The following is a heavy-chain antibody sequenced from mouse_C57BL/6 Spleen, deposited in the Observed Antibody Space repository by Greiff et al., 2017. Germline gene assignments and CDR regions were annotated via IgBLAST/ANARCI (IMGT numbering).Heavy chain of an antibody. D-gene: IGHD1-1*01. Sequence: VHVKQSGAELVRPGASVKLSCTASGFNIKDYYMPWVKQRPEQGLEWIGRIDPEDGDTEYAPKFQGKGTMTADTSSNTDYLQLSSLTSEDTAVYYCTTTTVVAKGPLFAYGGQGTLVTVSA. CDR3: TTTTVVAKGPLFAY. CDR1: GFNIKDYY. CDR2: IDPEDGDT. V-gene: IGHV14-1*01. J-gene: IGHJ3*01.